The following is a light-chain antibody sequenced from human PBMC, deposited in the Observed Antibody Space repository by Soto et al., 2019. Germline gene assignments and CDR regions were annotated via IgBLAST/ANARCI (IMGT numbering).Light chain of an antibody. Sequence: QYVLTQPRTVSRSPGQSVTIFCNGTSSDVGGYDYVSWYQQHPGKAPKLMIYDVRERPSGVPDHVSGSKSGNTASLTISGLQAEDEADYYCCSYAVSYTYVFGTGIKVTAL. CDR1: SSDVGGYDY. CDR2: DVR. J-gene: IGLJ1*01. CDR3: CSYAVSYTYV. V-gene: IGLV2-11*01.